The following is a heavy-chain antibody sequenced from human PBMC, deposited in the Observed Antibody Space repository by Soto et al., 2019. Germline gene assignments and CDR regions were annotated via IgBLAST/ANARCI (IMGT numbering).Heavy chain of an antibody. D-gene: IGHD4-17*01. J-gene: IGHJ6*02. CDR1: GYTFTSYG. CDR2: ISAYNGNT. Sequence: ASVKVSCKASGYTFTSYGISSVRQAPGQGLEWMGWISAYNGNTNYAQKLQGRVTMTTDTSTSTAYMELRSLRSDDTAVYYCARVVVDYGDYELGMDVWGQGTTVTVSS. CDR3: ARVVVDYGDYELGMDV. V-gene: IGHV1-18*04.